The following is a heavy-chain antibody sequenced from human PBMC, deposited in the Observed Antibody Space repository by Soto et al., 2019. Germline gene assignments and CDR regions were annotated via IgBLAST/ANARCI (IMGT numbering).Heavy chain of an antibody. D-gene: IGHD3-10*01. CDR1: GYPFTTYY. Sequence: ASVKVSCKVSGYPFTTYYIHWVRQAPGQGLGWMGWIDPRSGGTVYEQKFQGRVTMTRDTSISTVYMDLSGLTSDDTALYYCATDDYGIFPYWGQGSLVTV. CDR2: IDPRSGGT. V-gene: IGHV1-2*02. CDR3: ATDDYGIFPY. J-gene: IGHJ4*02.